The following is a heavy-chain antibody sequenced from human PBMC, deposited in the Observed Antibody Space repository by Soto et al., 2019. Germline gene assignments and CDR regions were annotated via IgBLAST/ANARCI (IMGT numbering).Heavy chain of an antibody. CDR1: GGSISSYY. Sequence: PSETLSLTCTVSGGSISSYYWSWIRQPPGKGLEWIGYIYNSGSTTYNPSLRSRVTISVDTSKNQFSLKLSSVTAADTAVYYCARRINCDFDPWGQGILVTVSS. V-gene: IGHV4-59*08. CDR3: ARRINCDFDP. D-gene: IGHD2-21*01. J-gene: IGHJ5*02. CDR2: IYNSGST.